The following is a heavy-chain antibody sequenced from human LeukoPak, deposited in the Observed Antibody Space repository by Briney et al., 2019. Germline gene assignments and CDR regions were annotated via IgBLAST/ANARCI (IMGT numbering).Heavy chain of an antibody. CDR1: GFTFSDDY. CDR3: ARVGRRIFDY. CDR2: ISSSGSTI. J-gene: IGHJ4*02. V-gene: IGHV3-11*04. Sequence: GGALRLSCAASGFTFSDDYMSWIRQAPGKGREWVSYISSSGSTIYYADSVKGRFTISGDNAKNSLYLQMNSLRAEDTAVYYCARVGRRIFDYWGQGTLVTVSS.